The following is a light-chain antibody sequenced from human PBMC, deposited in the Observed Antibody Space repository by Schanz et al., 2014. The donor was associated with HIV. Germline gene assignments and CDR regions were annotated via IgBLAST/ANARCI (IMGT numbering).Light chain of an antibody. CDR2: VTH. Sequence: QSVLTQPPSVSAAPGQRVTISCSGSASNIGHNYVSWFQQFPGTAPTLLIYVTHQRPSEIPDRFSGSKSGTSASLAITGLQAEDESDYYCQSYDSSLRGSVFGGGTKLTVL. J-gene: IGLJ2*01. CDR3: QSYDSSLRGSV. CDR1: ASNIGHNY. V-gene: IGLV1-51*01.